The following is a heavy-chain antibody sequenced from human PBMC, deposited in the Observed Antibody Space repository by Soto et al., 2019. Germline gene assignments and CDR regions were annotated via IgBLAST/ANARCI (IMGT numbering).Heavy chain of an antibody. CDR2: ISSSSSYI. CDR1: GFTFSSYS. V-gene: IGHV3-21*01. D-gene: IGHD6-6*01. Sequence: EVQLVESGGGLVKPGGSLRLSCAASGFTFSSYSMNWVRQAPGKGLEWVSSISSSSSYIYYADSVKGRFTISRDNAKNTLYLQMNSLRAEDTAVYYCAGDLYCSSARYFDYWGQGTLVTVSS. CDR3: AGDLYCSSARYFDY. J-gene: IGHJ4*02.